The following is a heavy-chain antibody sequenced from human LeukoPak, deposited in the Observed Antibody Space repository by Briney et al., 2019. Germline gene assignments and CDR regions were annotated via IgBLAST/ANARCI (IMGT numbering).Heavy chain of an antibody. Sequence: ASVKVSCKVSGYTLTELSMHWVRRAPGKGLEWMGGFDPEDGETIYAQRFQGRVTMTEDTSTDTAYMGLSSLRSEDTAVYYCATLPYYYGSGSYYYFDYWGQGTLVTVSS. D-gene: IGHD3-10*01. J-gene: IGHJ4*02. V-gene: IGHV1-24*01. CDR1: GYTLTELS. CDR2: FDPEDGET. CDR3: ATLPYYYGSGSYYYFDY.